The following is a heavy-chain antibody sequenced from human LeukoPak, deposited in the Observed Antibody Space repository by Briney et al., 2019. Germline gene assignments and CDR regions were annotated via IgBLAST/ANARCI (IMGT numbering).Heavy chain of an antibody. Sequence: GGSLRLSCAASGFTFSSYSMNWVRQAPGKGLEWVSSISSSSSYIYYADSVKGRFTISRDNAKNSLYLQMNSLRAEDTAEYYCARSGMATATACAFDIWGQGTMVTVSS. CDR2: ISSSSSYI. J-gene: IGHJ3*02. V-gene: IGHV3-21*01. D-gene: IGHD5-24*01. CDR3: ARSGMATATACAFDI. CDR1: GFTFSSYS.